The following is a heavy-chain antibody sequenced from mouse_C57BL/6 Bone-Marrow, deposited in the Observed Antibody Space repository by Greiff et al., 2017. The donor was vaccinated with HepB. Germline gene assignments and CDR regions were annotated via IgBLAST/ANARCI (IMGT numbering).Heavy chain of an antibody. D-gene: IGHD2-2*01. Sequence: EVMLVDSGGDLVKPGGSLKLSCAASGFTFSSYGMSWVRQTPDKRLEWVATISSGGSYTYYPDSVKGRFTISRDNAKNTLYLQMSSLKSEDTAMYYCARRFYYGYSYYAMDYWGQGTSVTVSS. J-gene: IGHJ4*01. CDR1: GFTFSSYG. CDR3: ARRFYYGYSYYAMDY. CDR2: ISSGGSYT. V-gene: IGHV5-6*02.